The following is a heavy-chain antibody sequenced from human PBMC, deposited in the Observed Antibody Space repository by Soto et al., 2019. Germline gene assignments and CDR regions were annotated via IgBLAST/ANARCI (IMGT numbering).Heavy chain of an antibody. J-gene: IGHJ4*02. D-gene: IGHD1-26*01. CDR3: ARLKSGSYSSLDY. CDR2: ISSSSSYI. CDR1: GFTFSSYS. Sequence: PGGSLRLSCAASGFTFSSYSMDGVRQAPGKGLEWVSSISSSSSYIYYADSVMGRFTISRDNAKNSLYLQMNSLRAEDTAVYYCARLKSGSYSSLDYWGQGTLVTVSS. V-gene: IGHV3-21*01.